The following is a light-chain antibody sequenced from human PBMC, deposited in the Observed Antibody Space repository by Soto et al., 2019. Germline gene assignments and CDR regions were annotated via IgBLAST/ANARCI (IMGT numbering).Light chain of an antibody. CDR3: AAWDDSLNGFHV. J-gene: IGLJ1*01. V-gene: IGLV1-40*01. CDR1: SSNIGAGYD. CDR2: GNS. Sequence: QSVLTQPPSVSGAPGQRVTISCTGSSSNIGAGYDVHWYQQLPGTAPKLLIYGNSNRPSGVPDRFSGSKSGTSASLAISGLRSEDEGDYYCAAWDDSLNGFHVFGTGTKVTVL.